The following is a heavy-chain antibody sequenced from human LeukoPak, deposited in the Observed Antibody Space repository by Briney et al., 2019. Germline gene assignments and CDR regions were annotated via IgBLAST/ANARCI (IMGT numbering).Heavy chain of an antibody. J-gene: IGHJ3*02. Sequence: SVKVSCKASGGTFSSYAISWVRQAPGQGLEWMGGIIPIFGTANYAQKFQGRVTITADESTSTAYMELSSLRSEDTAVYYCARGLEYSSSSRFDIWGQGTMVIVSS. CDR3: ARGLEYSSSSRFDI. V-gene: IGHV1-69*13. CDR2: IIPIFGTA. D-gene: IGHD6-6*01. CDR1: GGTFSSYA.